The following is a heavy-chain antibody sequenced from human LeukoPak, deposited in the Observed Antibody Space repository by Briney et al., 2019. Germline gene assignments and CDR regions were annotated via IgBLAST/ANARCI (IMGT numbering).Heavy chain of an antibody. Sequence: GASVKVSCKASGYTFTSYGISWVRQAPGQGREWMGWISAYNGNTNYAQKFQGRVTMTSDMSTSTVYMELSSLRSEDTAVYYCARSSGYYSSLFYMHVWGKGTTVTVSS. CDR1: GYTFTSYG. D-gene: IGHD3-22*01. J-gene: IGHJ6*03. V-gene: IGHV1-18*01. CDR2: ISAYNGNT. CDR3: ARSSGYYSSLFYMHV.